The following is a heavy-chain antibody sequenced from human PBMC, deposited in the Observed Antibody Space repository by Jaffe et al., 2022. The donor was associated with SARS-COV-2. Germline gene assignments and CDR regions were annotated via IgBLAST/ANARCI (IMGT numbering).Heavy chain of an antibody. CDR1: GFSLSNARMG. CDR3: ARTPIDRVEKWLLAASSWELEGYYYYYGMDV. J-gene: IGHJ6*02. D-gene: IGHD5-12*01. Sequence: QVTLKESGPVLVKPTETLTLTCTVSGFSLSNARMGVSWIRQPPGKALEWLAHIFSNDEKSYSTSLKSRLTISKDTSKSQVVLTMTNMDPVDTATYYCARTPIDRVEKWLLAASSWELEGYYYYYGMDVWGQGTTVTVSS. V-gene: IGHV2-26*01. CDR2: IFSNDEK.